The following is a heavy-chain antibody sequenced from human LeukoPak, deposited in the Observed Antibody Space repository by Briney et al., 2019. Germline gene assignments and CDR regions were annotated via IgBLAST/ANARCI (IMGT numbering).Heavy chain of an antibody. CDR2: IRGSGGST. Sequence: GGSLRLSCAASGFTFSSYAMSWVRQAPGKGLEWVSAIRGSGGSTYYADSVKGRFTISRDNSKNTLYLQMNSLRAEDTAVYYCAKNHRLGKLWFGETFDYWGQGTLVTVSS. V-gene: IGHV3-23*01. CDR3: AKNHRLGKLWFGETFDY. D-gene: IGHD3-10*01. J-gene: IGHJ4*02. CDR1: GFTFSSYA.